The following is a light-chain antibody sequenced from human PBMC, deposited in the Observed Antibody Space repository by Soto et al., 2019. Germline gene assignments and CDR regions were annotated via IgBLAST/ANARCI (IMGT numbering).Light chain of an antibody. CDR1: NSNIGKNS. V-gene: IGLV1-44*01. J-gene: IGLJ7*01. CDR2: SDT. CDR3: AAWDDSLNGLV. Sequence: QSVLSQEPSVSGTPGQRVAMACSGGNSNIGKNSVNWYRQVPGTAAQLLIYSDTLRSFGIPDRFSASKSDTSASLAIGGLQSDDEALYFCAAWDDSLNGLVFGGGNQLTVL.